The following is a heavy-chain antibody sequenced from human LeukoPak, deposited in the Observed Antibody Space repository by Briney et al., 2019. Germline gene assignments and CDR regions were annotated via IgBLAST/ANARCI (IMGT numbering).Heavy chain of an antibody. J-gene: IGHJ3*02. CDR2: INHSGST. CDR3: ARGLWLSLGAFDI. CDR1: GGSFNGDY. D-gene: IGHD5-12*01. V-gene: IGHV4-34*01. Sequence: AKTLSLTCAVYGGSFNGDYWSWIRQPSGKGLEWIGEINHSGSTNYNPSLKSRVTISVDTSKNQFSLKLSSVTAADTAVYYCARGLWLSLGAFDIWGQGTMVTVSS.